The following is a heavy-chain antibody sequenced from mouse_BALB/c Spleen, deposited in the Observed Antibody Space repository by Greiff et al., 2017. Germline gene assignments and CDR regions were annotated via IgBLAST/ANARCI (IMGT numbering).Heavy chain of an antibody. CDR2: IYPGNSDT. V-gene: IGHV1-5*01. CDR3: TRRNYDYDDGAWFAY. D-gene: IGHD2-4*01. J-gene: IGHJ3*01. CDR1: GYSFTSYW. Sequence: VQLKQSGTVLARPGASVKMSCKASGYSFTSYWMHWVKQRPGQGLEWIGAIYPGNSDTSYNQKFKGKAKLTAVTSASTAYMELSSLTNEDSAVYYCTRRNYDYDDGAWFAYWGQGTLVTVSA.